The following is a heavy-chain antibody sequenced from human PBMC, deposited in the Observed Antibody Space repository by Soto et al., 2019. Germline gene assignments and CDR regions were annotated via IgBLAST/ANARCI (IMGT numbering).Heavy chain of an antibody. D-gene: IGHD3-10*01. V-gene: IGHV1-18*01. Sequence: QVQLVQSGAEVKKPGASVKVSCKASGYTFTSYGISWVRQAPGQGLEWMGWISAYNGNTNYAQKRQGRVTMTTDNSTSTAYMELRSLRSDDTAVYYCARDWALLWFGELGYYFDYWGQGTLVTVSS. CDR2: ISAYNGNT. CDR1: GYTFTSYG. J-gene: IGHJ4*02. CDR3: ARDWALLWFGELGYYFDY.